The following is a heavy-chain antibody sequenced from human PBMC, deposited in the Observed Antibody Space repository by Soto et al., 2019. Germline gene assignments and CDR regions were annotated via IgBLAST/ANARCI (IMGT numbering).Heavy chain of an antibody. J-gene: IGHJ4*02. CDR3: TRASSLDFDF. CDR1: GFTCGDYA. Sequence: GALRLSGTTSGFTCGDYALSWVRQAPGKGLEWVGFIRSNAYGGTTDYSASVKGRFTISRDDSKSIAYLQMNSLRTEDTALYYCTRASSLDFDFWGQGTLVTVSS. CDR2: IRSNAYGGTT. D-gene: IGHD3-16*01. V-gene: IGHV3-49*04.